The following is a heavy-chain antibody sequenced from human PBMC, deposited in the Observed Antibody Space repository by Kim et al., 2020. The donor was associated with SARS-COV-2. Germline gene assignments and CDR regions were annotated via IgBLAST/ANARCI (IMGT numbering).Heavy chain of an antibody. CDR2: INHSGGST. D-gene: IGHD3-9*01. V-gene: IGHV1-46*01. Sequence: ASVKVSCKASVYTFTSYYMHWVRQAPGQGLEWMGIINHSGGSTSYAQKFQGRVTMTRDTSTITVYMELSSLRSEDTAVYYCARHPKYYDILTGSPFDYWGQGTLDTVSS. J-gene: IGHJ4*02. CDR3: ARHPKYYDILTGSPFDY. CDR1: VYTFTSYY.